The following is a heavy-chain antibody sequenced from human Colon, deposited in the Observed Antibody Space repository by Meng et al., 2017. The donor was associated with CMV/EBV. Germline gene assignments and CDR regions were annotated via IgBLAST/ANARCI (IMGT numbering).Heavy chain of an antibody. CDR3: ARDPYSGGYSYGYDY. CDR2: ISRISSTT. D-gene: IGHD5-18*01. Sequence: GESLKISCAASEFSVSNNEMSWVRQAPGKGLEWVSYISRISSTTYYADSVKGRFTISRDNAKNSLYLQMNSLRAEDTAVYYCARDPYSGGYSYGYDYWGQGTLVTVSS. J-gene: IGHJ4*02. CDR1: EFSVSNNE. V-gene: IGHV3-48*04.